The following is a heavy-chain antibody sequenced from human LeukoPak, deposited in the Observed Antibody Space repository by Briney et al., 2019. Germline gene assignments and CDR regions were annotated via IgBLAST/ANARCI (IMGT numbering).Heavy chain of an antibody. CDR1: GYSFTTSS. V-gene: IGHV1-3*01. CDR3: ARDPQGGPMVRGVFGMDV. CDR2: INPVNGKT. D-gene: IGHD3-10*01. Sequence: ASVKVSCKASGYSFTTSSIQWVRQAPGQGLEWMGWINPVNGKTKYSQSFQGRVTFSRDTSASTTYMELSSLSSEDTAVYYCARDPQGGPMVRGVFGMDVWGQGTTVIVSS. J-gene: IGHJ6*02.